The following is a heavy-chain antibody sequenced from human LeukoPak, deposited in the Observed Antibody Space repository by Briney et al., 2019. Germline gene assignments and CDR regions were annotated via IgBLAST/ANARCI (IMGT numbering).Heavy chain of an antibody. Sequence: SQTLSLTCAISGDSVSSNSAAWNWLRQSPSRGLEWLGRTYYRSKWYNDYAVSVKSRITINPDTSKNQFSLQLNSVTPEDTAVYYCARGSGIAAAGTLWFDPWGQGTLVTVSS. CDR3: ARGSGIAAAGTLWFDP. D-gene: IGHD6-13*01. CDR1: GDSVSSNSAA. V-gene: IGHV6-1*01. J-gene: IGHJ5*02. CDR2: TYYRSKWYN.